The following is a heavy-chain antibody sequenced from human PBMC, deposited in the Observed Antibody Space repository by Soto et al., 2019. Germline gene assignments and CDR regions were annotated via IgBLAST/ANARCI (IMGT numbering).Heavy chain of an antibody. D-gene: IGHD3-10*01. CDR3: ARDEEHGSGLSGGMDV. CDR2: IYHSGTT. V-gene: IGHV4-31*01. Sequence: QVQLQESGPGLVKPSETLSLSCNVSGGSISSDDFFWSWFRQHPARGLEWIGYIYHSGTTYYNPSRKSQITNSVDNSKNQFSLKLRSVTAADTAVYFCARDEEHGSGLSGGMDVWGQGTAVTVS. CDR1: GGSISSDDFF. J-gene: IGHJ6*02.